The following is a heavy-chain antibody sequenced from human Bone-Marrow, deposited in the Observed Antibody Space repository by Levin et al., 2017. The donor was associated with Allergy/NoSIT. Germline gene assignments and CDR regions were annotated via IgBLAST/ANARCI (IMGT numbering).Heavy chain of an antibody. J-gene: IGHJ3*02. V-gene: IGHV3-23*01. CDR2: ISGSGGS. CDR3: AKSVAATVFDASDI. Sequence: GGSLRLSCAASGFTFSKYEMSWVRQAPGKGLEWVSGISGSGGSYYADSVKGRFTISRDNFENIPYLQMNSLRDEDTAVYYCAKSVAATVFDASDIWGQGTMVTVSS. D-gene: IGHD2-15*01. CDR1: GFTFSKYE.